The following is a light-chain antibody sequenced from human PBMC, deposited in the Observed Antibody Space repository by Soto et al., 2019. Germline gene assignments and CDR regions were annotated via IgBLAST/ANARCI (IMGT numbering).Light chain of an antibody. CDR3: QQYDVWPLT. CDR1: QSVGTN. Sequence: VMTQSPATLSVSPGERATLSCRASQSVGTNLAWYQQEVGQAPRLLIYDASTRATGMSARFSGSGSGTQFTLPISSLQSEDSAVYYCQQYDVWPLTFGGGTTVEIK. J-gene: IGKJ4*01. V-gene: IGKV3-15*01. CDR2: DAS.